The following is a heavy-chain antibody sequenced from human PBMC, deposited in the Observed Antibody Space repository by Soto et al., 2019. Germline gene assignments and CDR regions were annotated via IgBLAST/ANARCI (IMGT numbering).Heavy chain of an antibody. CDR1: GGSISSGGYY. CDR2: IYYSGST. Sequence: QVQLQESGPGLVKPSQTLSLTCTVSGGSISSGGYYWSWIRQHPGKGLEWIGYIYYSGSTYYNPSRKQQVTRSVDTSMNQSARKLSSVAPADTAVYYCAREPRIAAAGTNHGDDYYGMDVWGQGTTVTVSS. CDR3: AREPRIAAAGTNHGDDYYGMDV. J-gene: IGHJ6*02. D-gene: IGHD6-13*01. V-gene: IGHV4-31*01.